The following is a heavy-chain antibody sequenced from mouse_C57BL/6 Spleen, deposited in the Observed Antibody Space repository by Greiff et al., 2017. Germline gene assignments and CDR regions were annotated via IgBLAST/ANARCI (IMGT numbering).Heavy chain of an antibody. CDR1: GFTFSSYA. Sequence: DVMLVESGGGLVKPGGSLKLSCAASGFTFSSYAMSWVRQTPEKRLEWVATISDGGSYTYYPDNVKGRFTISRDNAKNNLYLQMSHLKSEDTAMYYCARDQTGTDFDYWGQGTTLTVSS. J-gene: IGHJ2*01. CDR3: ARDQTGTDFDY. D-gene: IGHD4-1*01. V-gene: IGHV5-4*01. CDR2: ISDGGSYT.